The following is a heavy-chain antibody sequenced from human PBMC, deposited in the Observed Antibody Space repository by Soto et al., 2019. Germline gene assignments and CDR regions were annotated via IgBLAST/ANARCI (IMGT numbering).Heavy chain of an antibody. CDR2: ISGSDGST. J-gene: IGHJ4*02. CDR1: GFTFSTYA. Sequence: EVQLLESGGGLVQPGGSLRLSCAASGFTFSTYAMSWVRQAPGRGLEWVSAISGSDGSTYYADSVKGRFTISRDDSKNTLYLQINSLRAEDTAVYYCVKGPGNYSHFDYWGQGTLVTVSS. CDR3: VKGPGNYSHFDY. V-gene: IGHV3-23*01. D-gene: IGHD1-26*01.